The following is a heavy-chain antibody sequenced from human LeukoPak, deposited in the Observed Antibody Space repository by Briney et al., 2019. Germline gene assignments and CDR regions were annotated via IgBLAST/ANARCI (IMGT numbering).Heavy chain of an antibody. J-gene: IGHJ6*02. CDR2: LNSDGSRK. D-gene: IGHD2-8*01. V-gene: IGHV3-74*01. CDR3: ARDNDKYAMDV. CDR1: GFTFSRHW. Sequence: PGGSLRLSCAASGFTFSRHWMHWVRQAPGKGLVWVSHLNSDGSRKTYADSVKGRFTISRDNAKNTIYLQMNSLRAEDTAVYYCARDNDKYAMDVWGQGTTVTVSS.